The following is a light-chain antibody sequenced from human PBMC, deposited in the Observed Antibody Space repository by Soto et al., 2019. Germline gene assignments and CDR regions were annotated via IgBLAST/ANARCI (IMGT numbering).Light chain of an antibody. Sequence: ELAQSPSVSVAPGQTARITCGGNKIGSKSVHWYQQKPGQAPVLVVYDDSARPSGIPERFSGSNSGNTATLTISGAEAGDEADYYCQVWDSSSDHYVFGTGTKVTVL. CDR2: DDS. J-gene: IGLJ1*01. CDR1: KIGSKS. V-gene: IGLV3-21*02. CDR3: QVWDSSSDHYV.